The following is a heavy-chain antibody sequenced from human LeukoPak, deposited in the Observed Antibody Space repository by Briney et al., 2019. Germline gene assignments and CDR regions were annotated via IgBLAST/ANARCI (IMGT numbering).Heavy chain of an antibody. CDR3: ARGALGARGIGGGLDI. V-gene: IGHV3-30-3*01. CDR1: GFTFSSYA. Sequence: GGSLRLSCAASGFTFSSYAVHWVRQAPGKGLEWVAVISYDGSNKYYADSVKGRFTISRDNSKNPLFLQMNSLRAEDTAVYYCARGALGARGIGGGLDIWGQGTMVIVSS. D-gene: IGHD2-15*01. CDR2: ISYDGSNK. J-gene: IGHJ3*02.